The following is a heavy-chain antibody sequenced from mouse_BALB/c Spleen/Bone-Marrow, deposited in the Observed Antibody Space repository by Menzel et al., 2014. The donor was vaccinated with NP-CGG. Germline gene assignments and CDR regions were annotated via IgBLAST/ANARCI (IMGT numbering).Heavy chain of an antibody. CDR1: GFTFSDYY. V-gene: IGHV7-3*02. Sequence: EVMLVESGGGLVQPGGSLRISCATSGFTFSDYYLSWVHQPPGKALEWLGFIRNKASGNTTEYIPSVKGRFTISRDNSQSILYLQMNTLRAEDSATYYCARDRINDINWYFDVWGAGTTVPIYS. CDR2: IRNKASGNTT. J-gene: IGHJ1*01. CDR3: ARDRINDINWYFDV. D-gene: IGHD1-2*01.